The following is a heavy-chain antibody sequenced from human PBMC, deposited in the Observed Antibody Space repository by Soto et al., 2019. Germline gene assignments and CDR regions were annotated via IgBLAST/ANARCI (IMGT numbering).Heavy chain of an antibody. D-gene: IGHD3-9*01. CDR3: AKLRPHYDILTGYYGL. CDR1: GFTFSSYA. Sequence: TGGSLRLSCAASGFTFSSYAMSWVRQAPGKGLEWVSAISGSGGSTYYADSVKGRFTISRDNSKNTLYLQMNSLRAEDTAVYYCAKLRPHYDILTGYYGLWGQGTLVTVSS. V-gene: IGHV3-23*01. J-gene: IGHJ4*02. CDR2: ISGSGGST.